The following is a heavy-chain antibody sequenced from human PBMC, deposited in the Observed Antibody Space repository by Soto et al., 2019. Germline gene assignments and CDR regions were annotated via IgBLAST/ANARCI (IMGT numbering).Heavy chain of an antibody. CDR3: ARDRSSGYHDY. V-gene: IGHV4-31*03. Sequence: TLSLTCTVSGGSISSGGYYWSWIRQHPGKGLEWIGYIYYSGSTYYNPSLKSRVTISVDTSKNQFSLKLSSVTAADTAVYYCARDRSSGYHDYWGQGTLVTVSS. J-gene: IGHJ4*02. CDR1: GGSISSGGYY. D-gene: IGHD6-19*01. CDR2: IYYSGST.